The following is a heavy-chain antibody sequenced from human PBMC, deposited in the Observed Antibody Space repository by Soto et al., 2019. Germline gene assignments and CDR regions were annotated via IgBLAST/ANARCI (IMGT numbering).Heavy chain of an antibody. CDR1: GDSVSSYY. J-gene: IGHJ6*02. Sequence: SETLSLTCTVSGDSVSSYYWSWIRQPAGRGLEWIGRIYISGSTDYNPSLKGRVSMSVDRSKNQFSLKLTSVTAADTAVYYCVRDCSGGGCYSDYGMDVWGQGTTVNVSS. CDR2: IYISGST. V-gene: IGHV4-4*07. D-gene: IGHD2-15*01. CDR3: VRDCSGGGCYSDYGMDV.